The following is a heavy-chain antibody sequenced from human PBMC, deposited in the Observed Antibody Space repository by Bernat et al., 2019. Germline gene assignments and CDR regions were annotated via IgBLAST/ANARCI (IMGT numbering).Heavy chain of an antibody. Sequence: EVQVLESGGGLVQPGGSLRLSCAASGFTFSSYGMTWVRQAPGKGLEWVSGISGSGGHTYHSDSVKGRFTIFRDNSKNTLYLQLDSLRAEDTAIYYCAKDMFGCSSTSCYTGPPYYMDVWGKGTTVTVSS. J-gene: IGHJ6*04. CDR3: AKDMFGCSSTSCYTGPPYYMDV. V-gene: IGHV3-23*01. CDR1: GFTFSSYG. CDR2: ISGSGGHT. D-gene: IGHD2-2*02.